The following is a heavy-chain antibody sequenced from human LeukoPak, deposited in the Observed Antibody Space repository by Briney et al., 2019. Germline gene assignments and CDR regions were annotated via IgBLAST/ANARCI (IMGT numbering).Heavy chain of an antibody. D-gene: IGHD6-25*01. V-gene: IGHV3-21*04. Sequence: GGSLRLSCAASGFTFSSYNMNWVRQAPGKGLEWVSFISSSSTYIYYADSVKGRFTISGDNSKNTMYLQMNSLRAEDTAVYYCAKNSVGYRNPIDYWGQGTLVTVSS. CDR2: ISSSSTYI. J-gene: IGHJ4*02. CDR3: AKNSVGYRNPIDY. CDR1: GFTFSSYN.